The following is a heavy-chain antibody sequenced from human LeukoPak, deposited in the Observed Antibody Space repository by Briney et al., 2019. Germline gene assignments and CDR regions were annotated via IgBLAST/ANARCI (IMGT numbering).Heavy chain of an antibody. CDR2: ISGSGGST. J-gene: IGHJ4*02. CDR1: GFTFSSYA. Sequence: GGSLRLSCAASGFTFSSYAMSWVRQAPGKGLEWVSAISGSGGSTYYADSVKGRFTISRDNSKNTLYLQMNSLRAEDTAIYYCAKDGHCPGALCPTQIAVAGYNDNWGQGTLVTVSS. D-gene: IGHD2-8*02. CDR3: AKDGHCPGALCPTQIAVAGYNDN. V-gene: IGHV3-23*01.